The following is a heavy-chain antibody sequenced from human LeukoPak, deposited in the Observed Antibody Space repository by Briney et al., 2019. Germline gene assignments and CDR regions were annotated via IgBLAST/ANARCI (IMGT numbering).Heavy chain of an antibody. CDR1: GYTFTSYY. J-gene: IGHJ6*03. D-gene: IGHD1-26*01. V-gene: IGHV1-46*01. Sequence: ASVKVSCKASGYTFTSYYMHWVRQAPGQGLEWMGIINPSGGSTSYAQKFQGRVTMTRNTSISTAYMELSGLRSEDTAVYYCARDVTSGFYYYYSMDVWGKGTTVTISS. CDR3: ARDVTSGFYYYYSMDV. CDR2: INPSGGST.